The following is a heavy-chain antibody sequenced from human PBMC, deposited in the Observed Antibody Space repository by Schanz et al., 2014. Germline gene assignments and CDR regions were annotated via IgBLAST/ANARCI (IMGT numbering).Heavy chain of an antibody. V-gene: IGHV3-30*14. J-gene: IGHJ3*01. D-gene: IGHD5-12*01. CDR3: ARDEGKDGYNLAFDV. Sequence: QVQLVESGGGVVQPGRSLRLSCAASGFSFSTYAMHWVRQAPGKGLEWVAVILYDGSKTYYADSVKGRFTISRDNSKNMVFLQMNSLRVEDTAIYYCARDEGKDGYNLAFDVWGQGTLVTVSS. CDR1: GFSFSTYA. CDR2: ILYDGSKT.